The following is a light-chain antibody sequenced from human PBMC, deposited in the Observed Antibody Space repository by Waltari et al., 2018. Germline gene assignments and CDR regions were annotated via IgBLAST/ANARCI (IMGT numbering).Light chain of an antibody. CDR2: EVS. Sequence: QSALTQPPSVSGSPGQSITISCTGTSSDVGVYNYVSWYQQHPGKAPKVMIYEVSNRPSCVSNRFSGSKSGNTASLTISGLQAEDEADYYCFSYTSTTPSYVFGTGTKVTVL. CDR1: SSDVGVYNY. V-gene: IGLV2-14*01. CDR3: FSYTSTTPSYV. J-gene: IGLJ1*01.